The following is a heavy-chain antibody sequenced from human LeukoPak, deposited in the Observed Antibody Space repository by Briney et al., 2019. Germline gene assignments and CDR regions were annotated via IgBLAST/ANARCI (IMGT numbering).Heavy chain of an antibody. Sequence: PGGSLRLSCAASGFTFSNAWMSWVRQAPGKGLEWVGRIKSKTDGGTTDYAAPVKGRFTISRDDSKNTLYLQMNCLKTEDTAVYYCTTSEGVSDAFDIWGQGTMVTVSS. V-gene: IGHV3-15*01. CDR3: TTSEGVSDAFDI. D-gene: IGHD6-13*01. CDR1: GFTFSNAW. CDR2: IKSKTDGGTT. J-gene: IGHJ3*02.